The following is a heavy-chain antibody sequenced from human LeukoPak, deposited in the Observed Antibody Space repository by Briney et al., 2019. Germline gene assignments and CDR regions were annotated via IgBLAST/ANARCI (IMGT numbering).Heavy chain of an antibody. CDR1: GGSISSYY. CDR3: ASGKWGTFDY. V-gene: IGHV4-59*01. J-gene: IGHJ4*02. Sequence: SETLSLTCTVSGGSISSYYWSWIRQPPGKGLEWIGYIYYSGSTNYNPSLKSRVTISVDTSKNQFSLKLSSVTAADTAVYYCASGKWGTFDYWGQGTLVTVSS. CDR2: IYYSGST. D-gene: IGHD1-26*01.